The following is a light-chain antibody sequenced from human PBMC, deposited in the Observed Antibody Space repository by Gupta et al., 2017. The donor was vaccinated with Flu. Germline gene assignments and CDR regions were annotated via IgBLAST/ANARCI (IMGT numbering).Light chain of an antibody. CDR3: QSYDTSLSGWV. Sequence: QSVLTQPPSVSAAPGQRVTISCTGSSSNIGAGYDVHWYQQLPGTAPKVLIYGSSNRPSGVPDRCSASKSGTSASLAITGLQAEDEADYYCQSYDTSLSGWVFGGGTKVTAL. J-gene: IGLJ3*02. CDR2: GSS. V-gene: IGLV1-40*01. CDR1: SSNIGAGYD.